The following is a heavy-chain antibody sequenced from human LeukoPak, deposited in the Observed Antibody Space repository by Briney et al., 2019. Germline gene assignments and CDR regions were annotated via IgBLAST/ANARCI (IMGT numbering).Heavy chain of an antibody. V-gene: IGHV3-11*04. CDR2: ISSSSSTI. CDR1: GFTFSDYY. CDR3: ARDKVVGATFFDY. J-gene: IGHJ4*02. Sequence: GGSLRLSCAASGFTFSDYYMSWIRQAPGKGLEWVSYISSSSSTIYYADSVKGRFTISRDNAKNSLYLQMNSLRDEDTAVYYCARDKVVGATFFDYWGQGTLVTVSS. D-gene: IGHD1-26*01.